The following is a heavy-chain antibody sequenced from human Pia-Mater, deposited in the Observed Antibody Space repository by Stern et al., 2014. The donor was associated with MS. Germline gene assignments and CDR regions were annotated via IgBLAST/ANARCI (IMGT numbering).Heavy chain of an antibody. D-gene: IGHD6-19*01. Sequence: EMQLVESGGGLVQPGGSLRLSCAASGFTFSTYAMSWVRQTPGKGLQWVSVITRLGGPTYYADSVKGRFTISRDNSKNTLYLQMDSLRADDTAVYYCAKWPHHIAVAGTRYFQHWGQGTLVTVSS. CDR1: GFTFSTYA. V-gene: IGHV3-23*04. CDR3: AKWPHHIAVAGTRYFQH. CDR2: ITRLGGPT. J-gene: IGHJ1*01.